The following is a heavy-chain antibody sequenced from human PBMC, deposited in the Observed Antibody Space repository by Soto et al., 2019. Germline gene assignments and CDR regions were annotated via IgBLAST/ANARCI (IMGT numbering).Heavy chain of an antibody. D-gene: IGHD2-15*01. CDR2: INSDGSST. Sequence: EVQLVESGGGLVQPGGSLRLACAASGFTFSSYWMHWVRQAPGKGLVWVSRINSDGSSTSYADSVKGRFTISRDNAKNTLYLQMNSLRAEDTAVYYCARGTRRYCSGGSCSDPDYWGQGTLVTVSS. J-gene: IGHJ4*02. CDR1: GFTFSSYW. CDR3: ARGTRRYCSGGSCSDPDY. V-gene: IGHV3-74*01.